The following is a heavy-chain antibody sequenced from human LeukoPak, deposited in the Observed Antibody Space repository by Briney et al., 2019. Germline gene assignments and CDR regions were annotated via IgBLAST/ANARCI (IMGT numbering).Heavy chain of an antibody. CDR3: ARDGSIAVKNWFDP. D-gene: IGHD6-19*01. CDR2: ISSSSSYM. CDR1: GFTFSSYS. V-gene: IGHV3-21*01. Sequence: GGSLRLSCAASGFTFSSYSMNWVRQAPGKGLEWVSSISSSSSYMYYADSVKGRFTISRDNAKNSLYLQMNSLRAEDTAVYYCARDGSIAVKNWFDPWGQGTLVTVSS. J-gene: IGHJ5*02.